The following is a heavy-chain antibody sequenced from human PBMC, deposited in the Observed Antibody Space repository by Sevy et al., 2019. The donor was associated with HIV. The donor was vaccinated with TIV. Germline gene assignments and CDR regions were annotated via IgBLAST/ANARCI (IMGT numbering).Heavy chain of an antibody. CDR2: ISYDGSNK. D-gene: IGHD3-22*01. V-gene: IGHV3-30-3*01. Sequence: GGSLRLSCAASGFTFSSYAMHWVRQAPGKGLEWVAVISYDGSNKYYADPVKGRFTISRDNSKNTLYLQMNSLRAEDTAVYYCARDGVFGGITMIVDDWGQGTLVTVSS. CDR1: GFTFSSYA. CDR3: ARDGVFGGITMIVDD. J-gene: IGHJ4*02.